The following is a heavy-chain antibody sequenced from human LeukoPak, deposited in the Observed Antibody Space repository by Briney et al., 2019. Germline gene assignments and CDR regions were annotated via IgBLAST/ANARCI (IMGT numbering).Heavy chain of an antibody. V-gene: IGHV3-7*01. CDR2: IQYDGSEK. CDR3: ARGYSGSD. Sequence: GGSLRLSCAASGLTFNSYWMTWVRQAPGKGPEWVANIQYDGSEKSYVDSVKGRFTISRDNAKNSLYLLMNSLRVEDTAVYYCARGYSGSDWGQGTLVTVSS. CDR1: GLTFNSYW. D-gene: IGHD5-12*01. J-gene: IGHJ4*02.